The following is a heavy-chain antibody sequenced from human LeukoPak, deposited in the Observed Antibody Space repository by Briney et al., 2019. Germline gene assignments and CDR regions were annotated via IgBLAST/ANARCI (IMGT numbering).Heavy chain of an antibody. J-gene: IGHJ4*02. Sequence: ASVKVSCKPSGYTFTSYGISWVRQAPGQGLEWMVWISAYNGNTNYAQKLQGRVTMTTDTSTSTAYMELRSLRSDDTAVYYCARGNYCSGGSCYDGAFDYWGQGTLVTVSS. CDR1: GYTFTSYG. CDR3: ARGNYCSGGSCYDGAFDY. V-gene: IGHV1-18*01. D-gene: IGHD2-15*01. CDR2: ISAYNGNT.